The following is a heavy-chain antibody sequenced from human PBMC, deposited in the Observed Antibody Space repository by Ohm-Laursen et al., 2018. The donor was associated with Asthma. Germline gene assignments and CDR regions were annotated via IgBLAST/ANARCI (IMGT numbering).Heavy chain of an antibody. CDR2: ISYDGSTK. CDR1: GFTFSSYG. CDR3: AKEPTHTAAGTFDY. Sequence: SLRLSCTASGFTFSSYGIHWVRQAPGKGLEWVAVISYDGSTKYYGDSVKGRFTISRDNSKNTLYLQMNSLRAEDTAVYYCAKEPTHTAAGTFDYWGQGTLVTVSS. J-gene: IGHJ4*02. D-gene: IGHD6-13*01. V-gene: IGHV3-30*18.